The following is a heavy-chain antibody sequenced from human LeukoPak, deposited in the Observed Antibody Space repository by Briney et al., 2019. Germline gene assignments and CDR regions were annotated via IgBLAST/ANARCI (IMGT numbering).Heavy chain of an antibody. CDR1: GGSISSYY. V-gene: IGHV4-59*01. D-gene: IGHD6-19*01. J-gene: IGHJ4*02. CDR3: ARGGSSGWYVY. CDR2: IYYSGST. Sequence: SETLSLTCTVSGGSISSYYLTWIRQTPGKGLEWIGYIYYSGSTNYNPSLKSRVTISVDTSKNQFSLKLNSVTAADTAVYYCARGGSSGWYVYWGQGTLVTVSS.